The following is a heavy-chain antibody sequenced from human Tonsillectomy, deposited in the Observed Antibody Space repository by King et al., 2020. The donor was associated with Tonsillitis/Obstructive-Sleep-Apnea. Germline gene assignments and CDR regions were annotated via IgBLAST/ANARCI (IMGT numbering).Heavy chain of an antibody. Sequence: VQLVESGGVVVQPGGSLRLSCAASGFTFDDYTMHWVRQAPGKGLEWVSLISWDGGSTYYADSVKGRFTISRDNSKNSLYLQMNSLRTEDTALYYCVKVMITMIVVGGFDYWGQGTLVTVSS. CDR3: VKVMITMIVVGGFDY. J-gene: IGHJ4*02. D-gene: IGHD3-22*01. CDR1: GFTFDDYT. CDR2: ISWDGGST. V-gene: IGHV3-43*01.